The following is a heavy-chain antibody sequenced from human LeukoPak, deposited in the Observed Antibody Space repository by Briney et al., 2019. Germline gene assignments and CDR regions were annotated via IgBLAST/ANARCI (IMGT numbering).Heavy chain of an antibody. CDR3: ARDRVMAVGDY. CDR2: INPNSGGT. Sequence: ASVKVSCKASGYTFTGYYMHWVRQAPGQGLEWMGWINPNSGGTNYAQKFQGRVTMTRDTSISTAYMDLRSLRSDDTAVYFCARDRVMAVGDYWGQGTLVTVSS. CDR1: GYTFTGYY. J-gene: IGHJ4*02. D-gene: IGHD6-19*01. V-gene: IGHV1-2*02.